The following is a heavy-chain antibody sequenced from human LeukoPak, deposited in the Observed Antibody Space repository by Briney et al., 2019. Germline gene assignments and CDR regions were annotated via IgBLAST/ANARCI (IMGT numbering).Heavy chain of an antibody. CDR2: IYTRGTT. CDR1: GGSIRSGSYY. D-gene: IGHD5-18*01. Sequence: SETLSLTCTVPGGSIRSGSYYRSWIRQPAGKGLEWIGHIYTRGTTNYNPSVKSRVTVSLDTSKNQISLKLSSVTAADTAIYYCARVYTVMGATTVDHYHYYMDVWGKGTTVTVSS. J-gene: IGHJ6*03. CDR3: ARVYTVMGATTVDHYHYYMDV. V-gene: IGHV4-61*09.